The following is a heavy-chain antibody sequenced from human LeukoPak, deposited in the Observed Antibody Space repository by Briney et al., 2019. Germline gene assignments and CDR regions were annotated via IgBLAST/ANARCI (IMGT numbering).Heavy chain of an antibody. J-gene: IGHJ4*02. V-gene: IGHV3-7*01. D-gene: IGHD2-8*01. Sequence: PGGSLRLSCAASGFIFSTYWMSWVRQAPGKGLEWVANIKQDGSEKYYVDSVKGRFTISRDNAENSLYLQMNSLRAEDTAVYYCAREGYYKVDYWGQGTLVTASS. CDR3: AREGYYKVDY. CDR1: GFIFSTYW. CDR2: IKQDGSEK.